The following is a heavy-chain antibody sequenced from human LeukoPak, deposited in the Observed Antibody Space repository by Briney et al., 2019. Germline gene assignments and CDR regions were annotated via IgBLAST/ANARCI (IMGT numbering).Heavy chain of an antibody. V-gene: IGHV4-4*02. CDR2: IYHSGST. J-gene: IGHJ5*02. D-gene: IGHD2-2*01. CDR3: ARSLYCSSTSCPSPGNWFDP. Sequence: SETLSLTCAVSGGSISSSNWWSWVRQPPGKGLEWIGEIYHSGSTNYNPSLKSRVTISVDKSKNQFSLKLSSATAADTAVYYCARSLYCSSTSCPSPGNWFDPWGQGTLVTVSS. CDR1: GGSISSSNW.